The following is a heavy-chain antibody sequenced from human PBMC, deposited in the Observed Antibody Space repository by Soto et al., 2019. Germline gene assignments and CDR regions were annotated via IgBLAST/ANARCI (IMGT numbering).Heavy chain of an antibody. CDR2: ITRDSNHI. J-gene: IGHJ4*02. CDR1: GFTFGAYT. Sequence: GGSLRLSCAASGFTFGAYTINWVRQAPGKGLEWVASITRDSNHIYFADSVKGRFTLSRDNAKNSVYLQMNSLRAEDTAIYFCARPFIVGSTTLGYWGQGTLVTVSS. V-gene: IGHV3-21*01. D-gene: IGHD1-26*01. CDR3: ARPFIVGSTTLGY.